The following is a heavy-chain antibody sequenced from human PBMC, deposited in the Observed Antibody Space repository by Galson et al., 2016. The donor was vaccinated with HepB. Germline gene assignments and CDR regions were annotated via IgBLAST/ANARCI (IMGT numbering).Heavy chain of an antibody. Sequence: SLRLSCAASGFTFSSYWMSWVRQAPGKGLEWVSSVSGGEGRTFYADSVKGRFTISRDKSQDTLYLQMNGLRAEDTAVYYCAKRGDMYYYGMDVWGQGTTVTVSS. CDR1: GFTFSSYW. CDR2: VSGGEGRT. V-gene: IGHV3-23*01. J-gene: IGHJ6*02. D-gene: IGHD2-21*02. CDR3: AKRGDMYYYGMDV.